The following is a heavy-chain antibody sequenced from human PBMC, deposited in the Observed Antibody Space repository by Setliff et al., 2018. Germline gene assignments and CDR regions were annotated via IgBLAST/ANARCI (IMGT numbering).Heavy chain of an antibody. CDR3: ARDSPGYSYGYNY. V-gene: IGHV3-48*03. J-gene: IGHJ4*02. CDR2: ISSSGSTI. CDR1: GFTFSSYE. D-gene: IGHD5-18*01. Sequence: PGGSLRLSCAASGFTFSSYEMNWVRQAPGKGLEWVSYISSSGSTIYYADSVKGRFTISRDNAKNSLYLQMNSLRAEDTAVYYCARDSPGYSYGYNYWGQGTLVTV.